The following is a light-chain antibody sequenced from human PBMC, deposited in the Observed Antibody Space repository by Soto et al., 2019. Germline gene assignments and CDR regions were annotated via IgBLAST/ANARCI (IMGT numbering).Light chain of an antibody. CDR3: SSNAGSNNVV. V-gene: IGLV2-8*01. CDR1: SSDVGAYDY. CDR2: DVN. J-gene: IGLJ3*02. Sequence: QSALTQPPSASGSPGQSVTISCTGTSSDVGAYDYVSWYQQHPGKAPKLMIFDVNKRPSGVPDRFSSSKSGNTASLTVSGLQAEDEADYFCSSNAGSNNVVFGGGTKVTVL.